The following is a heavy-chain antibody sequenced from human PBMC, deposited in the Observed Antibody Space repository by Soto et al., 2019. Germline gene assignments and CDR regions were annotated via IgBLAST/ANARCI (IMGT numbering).Heavy chain of an antibody. CDR3: AGERKFVSYQQLRTVRIDY. Sequence: PGGSLRLSCAASGFTFSSYSMNWVRQAPGKGLEWVSSISSSSSYIYYADSVKGRFTISRDNAKNSLYLQMNSLRAEDTAVYYCAGERKFVSYQQLRTVRIDYWGRGTLVTISS. CDR2: ISSSSSYI. CDR1: GFTFSSYS. V-gene: IGHV3-21*01. D-gene: IGHD6-13*01. J-gene: IGHJ4*02.